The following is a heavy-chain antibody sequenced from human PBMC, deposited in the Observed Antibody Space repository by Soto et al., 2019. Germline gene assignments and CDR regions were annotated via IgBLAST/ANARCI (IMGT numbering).Heavy chain of an antibody. V-gene: IGHV1-18*01. J-gene: IGHJ4*02. Sequence: QIQLVQSGTEMKKPGASVKVSCKASGYTFTTYGITWVRQAPGQGLEWMGWINPYNGNTNYPQKFQGRVTMTTDTSTSTAYMELRSLRSDDTAVYYCARGVAAASDYWGQGTLIIVSS. CDR2: INPYNGNT. CDR1: GYTFTTYG. CDR3: ARGVAAASDY. D-gene: IGHD6-19*01.